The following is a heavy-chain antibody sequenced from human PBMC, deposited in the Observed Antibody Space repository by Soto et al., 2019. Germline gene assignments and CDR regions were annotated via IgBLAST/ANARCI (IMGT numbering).Heavy chain of an antibody. CDR2: INHSGST. J-gene: IGHJ4*02. V-gene: IGHV4-34*01. CDR3: ARAGRERRSRFDY. D-gene: IGHD1-1*01. CDR1: GGSFSGYY. Sequence: QVQLQQWGAGLLKPSETLSLTCAVYGGSFSGYYWSWIRQPPGKGLEWIGEINHSGSTNYNPSLKSRVTISVDTSKNQFSLKLSSVTAADTAVYYCARAGRERRSRFDYWGQGTLVTVSS.